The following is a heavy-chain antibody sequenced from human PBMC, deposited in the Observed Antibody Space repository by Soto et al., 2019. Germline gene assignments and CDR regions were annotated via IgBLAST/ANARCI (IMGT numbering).Heavy chain of an antibody. CDR2: IWPGDSHT. CDR1: GYNFTNYW. V-gene: IGHV5-51*01. CDR3: ARHLSTYADYVH. Sequence: PGESLKISCKASGYNFTNYWIGWVRQMPGKGLEWMGIIWPGDSHTKYSPSFQGQVTISADKSISTAYLQWNSLKASDTAMYYCARHLSTYADYVHWGQGTLVTVS. D-gene: IGHD4-17*01. J-gene: IGHJ4*02.